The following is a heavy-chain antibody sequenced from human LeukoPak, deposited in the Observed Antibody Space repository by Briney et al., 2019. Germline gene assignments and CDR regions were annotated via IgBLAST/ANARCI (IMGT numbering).Heavy chain of an antibody. CDR2: IWYDGSNK. CDR1: GFTFSNYG. CDR3: ARDENTMATIPFDY. Sequence: PGRSLRLSCAASGFTFSNYGMHWVRQAPGKGLEWVAVIWYDGSNKYYADSVKGRFTISRDNSKNTLYLQMNSLRAEDTAVYYCARDENTMATIPFDYWGQGTLVTVSS. D-gene: IGHD5-24*01. J-gene: IGHJ4*02. V-gene: IGHV3-33*08.